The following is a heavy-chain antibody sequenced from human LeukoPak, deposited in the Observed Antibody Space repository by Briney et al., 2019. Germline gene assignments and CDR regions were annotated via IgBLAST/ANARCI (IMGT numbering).Heavy chain of an antibody. CDR3: AREATVTPADSYYYYGMDA. CDR1: GFTFSSYS. J-gene: IGHJ6*02. V-gene: IGHV3-21*01. Sequence: GGSLRLSCAASGFTFSSYSMNWVRQAPGKGLEWVSSISSSSSYIYYADSVKGRFTISRDNAKNSLYLQMNSLRAEDTAVYYCAREATVTPADSYYYYGMDAWGQGTTVTVSS. D-gene: IGHD4-17*01. CDR2: ISSSSSYI.